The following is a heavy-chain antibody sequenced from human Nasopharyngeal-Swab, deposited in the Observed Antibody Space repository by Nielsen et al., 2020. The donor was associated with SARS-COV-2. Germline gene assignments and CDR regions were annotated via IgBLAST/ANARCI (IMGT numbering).Heavy chain of an antibody. J-gene: IGHJ6*02. V-gene: IGHV3-7*03. CDR3: ARDSGGDFGVVPTSHIYYYYGMDV. CDR1: GFTFGDYA. Sequence: GESLKISCTASGFTFGDYAMSWVRQAPGKGLEWVANIKQDGSEKYYVDSVKGRFTISRDNAKNSLYLQMNSLRAEDTAVYYCARDSGGDFGVVPTSHIYYYYGMDVWGQGTTVTVSS. D-gene: IGHD3-3*01. CDR2: IKQDGSEK.